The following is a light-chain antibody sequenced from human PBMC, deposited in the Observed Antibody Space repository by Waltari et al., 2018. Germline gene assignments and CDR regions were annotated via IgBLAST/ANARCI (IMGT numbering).Light chain of an antibody. J-gene: IGLJ3*02. Sequence: QAVLTQPSSLSASPGASASLTCTLRSDIYVGTNRIFWYQQKAGSPPQYLLRYNSDSDKQQGSGVPSRFSGSKDASANAGILLISGLQSEDEADYYCMIWYNSSWVFGGGTKVTVL. CDR2: YNSDSDK. CDR1: SDIYVGTNR. CDR3: MIWYNSSWV. V-gene: IGLV5-45*02.